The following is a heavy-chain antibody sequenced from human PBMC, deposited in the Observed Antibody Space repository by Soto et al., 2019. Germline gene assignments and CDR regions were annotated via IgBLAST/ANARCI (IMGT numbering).Heavy chain of an antibody. V-gene: IGHV1-69*12. D-gene: IGHD3-3*01. J-gene: IGHJ6*02. CDR2: IIPIFGAT. Sequence: QVQLVQSGAEVKKPGSSVKVSCKASGGTFSSSAIGWVRQAPGQGLEWMGGIIPIFGATNDAQKFQGRVTITADESTSTAYMELGSLSSEDTALYYCASKGTIFGPPYYYGMDVWGQGTTVTVSS. CDR1: GGTFSSSA. CDR3: ASKGTIFGPPYYYGMDV.